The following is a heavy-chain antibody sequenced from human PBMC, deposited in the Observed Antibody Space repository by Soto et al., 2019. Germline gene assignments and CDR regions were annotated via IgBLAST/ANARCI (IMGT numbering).Heavy chain of an antibody. CDR2: IIPIFGTA. D-gene: IGHD5-12*01. V-gene: IGHV1-69*13. CDR3: ARIRLNRDGYNLFDY. CDR1: GGTFSSYA. Sequence: SVKVSFKASGGTFSSYAISWLRQAPGQGLEWMGGIIPIFGTANYAQKFQGRVTITADESTSTAYMELSSLRSEDTAVYYCARIRLNRDGYNLFDYWGQGTLVTVSS. J-gene: IGHJ4*02.